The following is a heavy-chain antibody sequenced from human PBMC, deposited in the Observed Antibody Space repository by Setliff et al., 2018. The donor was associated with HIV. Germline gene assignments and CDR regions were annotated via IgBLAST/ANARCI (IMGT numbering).Heavy chain of an antibody. CDR1: GYSFTGYY. CDR2: INPSSGGS. D-gene: IGHD5-18*01. Sequence: GASVTVSCKASGYSFTGYYMHWVRQAPGQGIEWLGWINPSSGGSVSAQKFQGRVSMTRDTSITTAYLELSDLRSDDPAVYYCASGGDSPLVKGYYFLYWGQGTLVTVSS. CDR3: ASGGDSPLVKGYYFLY. V-gene: IGHV1-2*02. J-gene: IGHJ4*02.